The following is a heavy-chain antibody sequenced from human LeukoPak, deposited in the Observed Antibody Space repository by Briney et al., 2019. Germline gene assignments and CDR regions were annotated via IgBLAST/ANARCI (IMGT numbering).Heavy chain of an antibody. D-gene: IGHD2-21*02. Sequence: SETLSLTCTVSGGSISSYYWSWIRQPPGKGLEWIGYIYYSGSTNYNPSLKSRVTISVDTSKNQFSLKLSSVTAADTAVYYCARDSGASYLYCGGDCYGAFDIWGQGTMVTVSS. V-gene: IGHV4-59*01. J-gene: IGHJ3*02. CDR3: ARDSGASYLYCGGDCYGAFDI. CDR1: GGSISSYY. CDR2: IYYSGST.